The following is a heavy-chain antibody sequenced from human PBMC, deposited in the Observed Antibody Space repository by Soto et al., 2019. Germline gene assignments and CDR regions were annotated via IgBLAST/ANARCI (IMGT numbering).Heavy chain of an antibody. CDR2: IIPIFGTA. V-gene: IGHV1-69*13. CDR1: GGTFSSYA. CDR3: ARDDYGDYGLDY. Sequence: SVKVSCKASGGTFSSYAISWVRQAPGQGLEWMGGIIPIFGTANYAQKFQGRVTITADESASTAYMELRSLRSDDTAVYYCARDDYGDYGLDYWGQGTLVTVSS. D-gene: IGHD4-17*01. J-gene: IGHJ4*02.